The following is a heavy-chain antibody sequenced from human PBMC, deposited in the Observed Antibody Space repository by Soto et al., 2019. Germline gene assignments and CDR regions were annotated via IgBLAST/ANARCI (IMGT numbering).Heavy chain of an antibody. Sequence: GGSLRLSCAASGFTFSSYAMHWVRQAPGKGLEWVAVISYDGSNKYYADSVKGRFTISRDNSKNTLYLQMNSLRAEDTAVYYCERDGDIGPFYYWGQGTLVTVSS. CDR2: ISYDGSNK. CDR3: ERDGDIGPFYY. CDR1: GFTFSSYA. V-gene: IGHV3-30-3*01. J-gene: IGHJ4*02. D-gene: IGHD5-12*01.